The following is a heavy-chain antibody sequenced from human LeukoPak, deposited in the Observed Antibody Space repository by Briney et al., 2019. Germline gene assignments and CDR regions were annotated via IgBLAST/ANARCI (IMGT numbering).Heavy chain of an antibody. CDR2: IWYDGSEK. CDR3: AKDIRASSGWYGAFDF. CDR1: GVTFKIHG. D-gene: IGHD6-13*01. V-gene: IGHV3-33*03. Sequence: AGSLRLSCAASGVTFKIHGMHWIRQAPGKGLECLAVIWYDGSEKHYADAVRGRFTISRDNSKNTVDLEINSLRAEDTAVYYCAKDIRASSGWYGAFDFWGQGTMVAVSA. J-gene: IGHJ3*01.